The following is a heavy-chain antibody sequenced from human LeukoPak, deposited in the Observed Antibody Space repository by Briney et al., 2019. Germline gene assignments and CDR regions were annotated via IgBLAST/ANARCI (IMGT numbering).Heavy chain of an antibody. CDR1: GGSISSGSYY. Sequence: PSETLSLTCTVSGGSISSGSYYWSWIRQPAGKGLEWIGRIYTSGSTNYNPSLKSRVTISVDTSKNQFSLKLSSVTAADTAVYYYAGATGAFDYWGQGTLVTVSS. J-gene: IGHJ4*02. D-gene: IGHD4/OR15-4a*01. CDR2: IYTSGST. V-gene: IGHV4-61*02. CDR3: AGATGAFDY.